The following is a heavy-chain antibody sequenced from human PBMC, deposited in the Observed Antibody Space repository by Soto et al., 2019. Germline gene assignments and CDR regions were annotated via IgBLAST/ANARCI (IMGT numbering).Heavy chain of an antibody. J-gene: IGHJ1*01. CDR3: ARDDYGDYVAYFQH. CDR1: GGTFSSYA. Sequence: SVKVSCKASGGTFSSYAISWVRQAPGQGLEWMGGIIPIFGTANYAQKFQGRVTMTTDTSTSTAYMELRSLRSDDTAVYYCARDDYGDYVAYFQHWGQGTLVTVSS. CDR2: IIPIFGTA. V-gene: IGHV1-69*05. D-gene: IGHD4-17*01.